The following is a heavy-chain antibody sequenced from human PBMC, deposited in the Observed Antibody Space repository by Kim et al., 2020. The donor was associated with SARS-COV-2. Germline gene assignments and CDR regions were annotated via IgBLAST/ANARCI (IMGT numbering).Heavy chain of an antibody. CDR1: GGSFSGYY. Sequence: SETLSLTCAVYGGSFSGYYWSWIRQPPGKGLEWIGEINHSGSTNYNPSLKSRVTISVDTSKNQFSLKLSSVTAADTAVYYCARGASGGSGSTYYFDYWG. CDR3: ARGASGGSGSTYYFDY. CDR2: INHSGST. D-gene: IGHD3-10*01. V-gene: IGHV4-34*01. J-gene: IGHJ4*01.